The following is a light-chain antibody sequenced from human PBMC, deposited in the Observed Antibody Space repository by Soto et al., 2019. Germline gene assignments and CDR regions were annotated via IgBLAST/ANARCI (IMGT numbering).Light chain of an antibody. Sequence: EIVLTQSPGTLTLSPGERATLSCRASQSVSSTLTWYQHKPGQSPRLLIYGASIRATSIPDRFSGSGSGTDFTITIRRPEFEDFALYYCQQYGGSYTFGQGTKLEMK. CDR2: GAS. CDR1: QSVSST. V-gene: IGKV3-20*01. J-gene: IGKJ2*01. CDR3: QQYGGSYT.